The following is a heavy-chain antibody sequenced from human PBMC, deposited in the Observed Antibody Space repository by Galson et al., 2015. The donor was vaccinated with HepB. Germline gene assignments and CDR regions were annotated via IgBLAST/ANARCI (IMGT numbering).Heavy chain of an antibody. CDR3: TTALIGYCSSTSCYFSYFDY. J-gene: IGHJ4*02. V-gene: IGHV3-15*01. Sequence: SLRLSCAASGFTFSNAWMSWVRQAPGKGLEWVGRIKSKTDGGTTDYAAPVKGRFTISGDDSKNTLYLQMNSLKTEDTAVYYCTTALIGYCSSTSCYFSYFDYWGQGTLVTVSS. CDR2: IKSKTDGGTT. D-gene: IGHD2-2*01. CDR1: GFTFSNAW.